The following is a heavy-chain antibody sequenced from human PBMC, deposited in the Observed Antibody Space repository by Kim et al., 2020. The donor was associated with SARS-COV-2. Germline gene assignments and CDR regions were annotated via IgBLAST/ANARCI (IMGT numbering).Heavy chain of an antibody. J-gene: IGHJ4*02. CDR2: T. V-gene: IGHV5-51*01. D-gene: IGHD1-26*01. CDR3: ARAPVGATWDY. Sequence: TRYSPSFQGQVTISADKSISTAYLQWSSLKASDTAMYYCARAPVGATWDYWGQGTLVTVSS.